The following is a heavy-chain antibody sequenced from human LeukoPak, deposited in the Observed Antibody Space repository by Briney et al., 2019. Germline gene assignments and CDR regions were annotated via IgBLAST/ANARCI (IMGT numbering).Heavy chain of an antibody. V-gene: IGHV1-69*01. J-gene: IGHJ4*02. D-gene: IGHD6-13*01. CDR3: ARGLIAAAGSPSDY. CDR2: IIPIFGTA. Sequence: GSSVKVSCKASGGTFSSYAISWVRQAPGQGLEWMGGIIPIFGTANYAQKFQGRVTITADESTSTAYMEPSSLRSEDTAVYYCARGLIAAAGSPSDYWGQGTLVTVSS. CDR1: GGTFSSYA.